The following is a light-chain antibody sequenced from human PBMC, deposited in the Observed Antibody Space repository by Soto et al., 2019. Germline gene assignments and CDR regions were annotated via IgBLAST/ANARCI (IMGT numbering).Light chain of an antibody. Sequence: DIQMTQSPSSLSASVGDRVTITYRASQSISNYLNWYQQKPGKAPKLLIYTASSLQSGVPSRFSGSGSGTDFTLTISSLQPEDFATYFCQQSYYTSWTFGQGTKVDIK. CDR2: TAS. J-gene: IGKJ1*01. V-gene: IGKV1-39*01. CDR1: QSISNY. CDR3: QQSYYTSWT.